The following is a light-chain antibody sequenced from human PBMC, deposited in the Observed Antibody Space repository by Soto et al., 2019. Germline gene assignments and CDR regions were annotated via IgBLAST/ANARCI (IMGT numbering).Light chain of an antibody. CDR2: EVS. CDR3: SSYTSRDTRV. Sequence: QSALTQPPSVSGSPGQSVTISCTGTSSDVGGYNYVSWYQHHPGKAPKLMIYEVSNRPSGVSNRFSGSKSGNTASLTISGLQAEDEADYYCSSYTSRDTRVFGTGTKVTVL. J-gene: IGLJ1*01. CDR1: SSDVGGYNY. V-gene: IGLV2-14*01.